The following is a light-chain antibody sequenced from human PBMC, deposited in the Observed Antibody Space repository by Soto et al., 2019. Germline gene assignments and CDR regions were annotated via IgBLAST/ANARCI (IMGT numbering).Light chain of an antibody. J-gene: IGLJ3*02. CDR2: LEGSGSY. V-gene: IGLV4-60*02. CDR3: ETWDSNLRV. CDR1: SGHSSYI. Sequence: QAVVTQSSSASASLGSSVKLTCTLSSGHSSYIIAWHQQQPGKAPRYLMKLEGSGSYNKGSRVPDRFSGSSSGADRYLTISNLQFEDEADYYCETWDSNLRVFGGGTKLTVL.